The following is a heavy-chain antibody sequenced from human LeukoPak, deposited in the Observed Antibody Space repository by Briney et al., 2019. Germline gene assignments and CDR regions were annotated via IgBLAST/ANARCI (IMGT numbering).Heavy chain of an antibody. Sequence: GGSLRLSCAASGFTFSTYAMHWVRQAPGKGLEWVAVISYDGSNKYYADSVKGRFTISRDNSKSTLYLQMISLRTEDTVVYYCARDHWVTMVRGVIPLYGLDVWGQGSTVTVSS. CDR3: ARDHWVTMVRGVIPLYGLDV. D-gene: IGHD3-10*01. J-gene: IGHJ6*02. V-gene: IGHV3-30-3*01. CDR2: ISYDGSNK. CDR1: GFTFSTYA.